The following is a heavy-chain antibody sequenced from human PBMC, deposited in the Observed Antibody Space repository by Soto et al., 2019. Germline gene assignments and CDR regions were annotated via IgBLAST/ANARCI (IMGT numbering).Heavy chain of an antibody. Sequence: QVQLQESGPGLVKPSQTLSLTCTVSGVSISSGDYYWSWIRQDPGKGLEWIGYSYYSGSAYYNPSLASRVTLSVVTSEYHFSLKLSSVTAADTAVYYCARVGYYASGTSDYWGQGTLVTVSS. D-gene: IGHD3-10*01. CDR1: GVSISSGDYY. J-gene: IGHJ4*02. CDR3: ARVGYYASGTSDY. CDR2: SYYSGSA. V-gene: IGHV4-31*03.